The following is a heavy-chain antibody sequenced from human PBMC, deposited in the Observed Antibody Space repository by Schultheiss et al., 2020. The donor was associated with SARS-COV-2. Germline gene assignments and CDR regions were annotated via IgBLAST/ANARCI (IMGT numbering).Heavy chain of an antibody. CDR2: INHSGST. CDR1: GYSISSSNW. V-gene: IGHV4-4*02. J-gene: IGHJ2*01. Sequence: SETLSLTCAVSGYSISSSNWWGWIRQPPGKGLEWIGEINHSGSTNYNPSLKSRVTISVDKSKNQFSLKLSSVTAADTAVYYCARERGSHYYDSSGYYPNWYFDLWGRGTLVTVSS. CDR3: ARERGSHYYDSSGYYPNWYFDL. D-gene: IGHD3-22*01.